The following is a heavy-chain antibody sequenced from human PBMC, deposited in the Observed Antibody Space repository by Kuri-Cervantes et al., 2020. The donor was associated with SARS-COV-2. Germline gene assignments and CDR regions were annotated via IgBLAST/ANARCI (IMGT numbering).Heavy chain of an antibody. J-gene: IGHJ4*02. CDR1: GFTFSSYA. Sequence: GESLKISCAASGFTFSSYAMHWVRQAPGKGLEWVAVISYDGSNKYYADSVKGRFTISRDNSKNTLYLQMNSLRAEDTAVYYCAKEDIGGWLGIDYWGQGTLVTVSS. D-gene: IGHD6-19*01. CDR3: AKEDIGGWLGIDY. CDR2: ISYDGSNK. V-gene: IGHV3-30*04.